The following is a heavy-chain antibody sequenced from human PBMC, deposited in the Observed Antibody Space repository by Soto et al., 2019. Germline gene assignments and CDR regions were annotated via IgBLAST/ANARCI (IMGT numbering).Heavy chain of an antibody. CDR1: GFTFSNYG. CDR3: AREAVVVVAATLDV. V-gene: IGHV3-33*01. CDR2: IWYDGSNK. D-gene: IGHD2-15*01. J-gene: IGHJ6*02. Sequence: QVQLVESGGGVVQPGRSLRLSCAASGFTFSNYGMHWVRQAPGKGLEWVAVIWYDGSNKYYADSVKGRFTISRDNSKNTLYLQMNSLRAEDTAVYYCAREAVVVVAATLDVWGQGTTVTVSS.